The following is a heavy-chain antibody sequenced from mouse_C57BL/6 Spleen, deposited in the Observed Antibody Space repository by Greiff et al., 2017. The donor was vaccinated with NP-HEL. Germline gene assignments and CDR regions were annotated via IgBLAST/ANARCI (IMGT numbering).Heavy chain of an antibody. CDR2: ISDGGSYT. V-gene: IGHV5-4*01. Sequence: EVKLMESGGGLVKPGGSLKLSCAASGFTFSSYAMSWVRQTPEKRLEWVATISDGGSYTYYPDNVKGRFTISRDNAKNNLYLQMSHLKSEDTAMYYCAREGGAYAMDYWGQGTSVTVSS. CDR1: GFTFSSYA. J-gene: IGHJ4*01. CDR3: AREGGAYAMDY.